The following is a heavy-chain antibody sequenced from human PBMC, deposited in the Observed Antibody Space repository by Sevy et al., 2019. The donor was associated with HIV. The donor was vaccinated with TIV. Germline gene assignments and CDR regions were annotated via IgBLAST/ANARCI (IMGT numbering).Heavy chain of an antibody. J-gene: IGHJ6*02. CDR2: IKREGSEK. CDR1: GFTFSNFW. Sequence: GGSLRLSCVASGFTFSNFWMSWVRQAPGKGLEWVANIKREGSEKNYVASVKGRFTISRDNAKTSLYLQMNSLRVEDTAVYYCARDCNSASCLWGMDVWGQGTMVTVSS. D-gene: IGHD1-26*01. CDR3: ARDCNSASCLWGMDV. V-gene: IGHV3-7*03.